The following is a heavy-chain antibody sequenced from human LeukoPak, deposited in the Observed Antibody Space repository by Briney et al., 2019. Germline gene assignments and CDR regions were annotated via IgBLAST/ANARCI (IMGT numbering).Heavy chain of an antibody. J-gene: IGHJ4*02. CDR1: GGSISSYY. Sequence: TLSLTCTVSGGSISSYYWSRVRHPPGGALEWLARIDWDDERYYSTTLNTKLTIYKHTSKVRVVLTMANMYPVDTASYYCARKSTYESSFDYWGQGTLVTVSS. D-gene: IGHD3-22*01. CDR2: IDWDDER. CDR3: ARKSTYESSFDY. V-gene: IGHV2-70*18.